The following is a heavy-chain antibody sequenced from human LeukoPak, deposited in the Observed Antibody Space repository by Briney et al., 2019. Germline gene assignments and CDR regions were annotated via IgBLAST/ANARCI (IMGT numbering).Heavy chain of an antibody. CDR2: IYHSGST. V-gene: IGHV4-30-2*01. CDR3: ARVDDILTVDY. Sequence: PSQTLSLTCAVSGGSISSGGYSWSWIRQPPGKGLEWIGYIYHSGSTYYNPSLKSRVTISVDRSKNQFSLKLSSVTAADTAVYYCARVDDILTVDYWGQGTLVTVSS. CDR1: GGSISSGGYS. J-gene: IGHJ4*02. D-gene: IGHD3-9*01.